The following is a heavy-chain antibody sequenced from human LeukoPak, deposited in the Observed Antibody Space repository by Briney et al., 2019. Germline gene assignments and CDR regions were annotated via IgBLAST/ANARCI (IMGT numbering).Heavy chain of an antibody. CDR1: GGSISSYY. CDR3: ARDRMVGYYGMDV. J-gene: IGHJ6*02. CDR2: IYYSGST. Sequence: HSETLSLTCTVSGGSISSYYWSWIRQPPGKGLEWIGYIYYSGSTNYNPSLKSRVTISVDTSKNQFSLKLSSVTAADTAVYYCARDRMVGYYGMDVWGQGTTVTVSS. D-gene: IGHD2-15*01. V-gene: IGHV4-59*01.